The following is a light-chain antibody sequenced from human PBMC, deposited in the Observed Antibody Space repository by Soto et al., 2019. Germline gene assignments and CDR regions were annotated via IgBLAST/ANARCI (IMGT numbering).Light chain of an antibody. Sequence: QSVLNQPASVSGSPGQSITISCTGASSDFGNFNYVSWYQQHPGKVPKLIIYEVTSRPSGVSNRFSGSKSDNTASLTISGLQAEDEAYYYCSSYTSINTQLFGGGTQLTVL. CDR2: EVT. CDR3: SSYTSINTQL. V-gene: IGLV2-14*01. J-gene: IGLJ3*02. CDR1: SSDFGNFNY.